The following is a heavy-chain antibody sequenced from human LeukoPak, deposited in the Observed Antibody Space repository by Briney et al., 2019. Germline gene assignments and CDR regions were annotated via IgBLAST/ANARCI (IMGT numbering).Heavy chain of an antibody. D-gene: IGHD3-10*01. CDR2: INHSGST. Sequence: PSETLSLTCAVYGWSFSGYYWSWIRQPPGKGLEWFGDINHSGSTNSNPSLKSRVTISADTSKNQVSLKLSSVTAADTAVYYFARRGYYGSGSYYNSGFDYWGQGTLVTVSS. CDR3: ARRGYYGSGSYYNSGFDY. V-gene: IGHV4-34*01. J-gene: IGHJ4*02. CDR1: GWSFSGYY.